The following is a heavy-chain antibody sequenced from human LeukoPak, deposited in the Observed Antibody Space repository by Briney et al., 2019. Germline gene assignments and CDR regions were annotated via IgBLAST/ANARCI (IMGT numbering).Heavy chain of an antibody. Sequence: PGGSLRLSCAASGFTFDDYAMHWVRQAPGKGLAWVSGISWYSGSIGYADSVKVRFTISRDNAKNSLYLQMNRLRAEDTALYYCAKDFQDYGDHTFDYWGQGTLVTVSS. CDR2: ISWYSGSI. CDR3: AKDFQDYGDHTFDY. D-gene: IGHD4-17*01. J-gene: IGHJ4*02. CDR1: GFTFDDYA. V-gene: IGHV3-9*01.